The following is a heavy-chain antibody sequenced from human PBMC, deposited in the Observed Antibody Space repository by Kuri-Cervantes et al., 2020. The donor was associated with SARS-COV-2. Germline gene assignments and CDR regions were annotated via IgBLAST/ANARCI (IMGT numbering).Heavy chain of an antibody. CDR1: HFTFSSYA. CDR3: AKDRKSLYYDFWSGYYDAPYYFDY. V-gene: IGHV3-30*04. D-gene: IGHD3-3*01. CDR2: ISYDGNNK. Sequence: GESLKISCAASHFTFSSYAFHWVRQAPGQGLEWVAAISYDGNNKYFADSVKGRFTISRDNSKNTLYLQMNSLRAEETAVYYCAKDRKSLYYDFWSGYYDAPYYFDYWGQGTLVTVSS. J-gene: IGHJ4*02.